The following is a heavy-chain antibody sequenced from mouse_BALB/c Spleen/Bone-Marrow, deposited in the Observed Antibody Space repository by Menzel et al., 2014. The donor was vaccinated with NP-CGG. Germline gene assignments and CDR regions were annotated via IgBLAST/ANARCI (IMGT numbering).Heavy chain of an antibody. V-gene: IGHV1-67*01. J-gene: IGHJ2*01. D-gene: IGHD1-1*01. CDR1: GYTFTAYA. Sequence: QVQLQQSGPELVRPGVSVKLSCKGSGYTFTAYAMHWVKQSHAKSLEWIGLISTYSGNTHYNQDFKGKATITVDKSSSTAYMELARLTSEDSAIYYCARNFYGSSYFDYWGQGTTLTVSS. CDR2: ISTYSGNT. CDR3: ARNFYGSSYFDY.